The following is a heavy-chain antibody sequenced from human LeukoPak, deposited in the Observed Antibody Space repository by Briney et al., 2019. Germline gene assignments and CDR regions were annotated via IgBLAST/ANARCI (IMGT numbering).Heavy chain of an antibody. Sequence: GESLKISCKGSGYSFTSYWIGWVRQMPGKGLEWMGLIYPGDSETRYSPSFQGQVTISADKSISTAYLQWSSLKASDTAMYYCARGAVVTHNWFDPWGQGTLVTVSS. V-gene: IGHV5-51*01. CDR3: ARGAVVTHNWFDP. D-gene: IGHD3-22*01. CDR1: GYSFTSYW. CDR2: IYPGDSET. J-gene: IGHJ5*02.